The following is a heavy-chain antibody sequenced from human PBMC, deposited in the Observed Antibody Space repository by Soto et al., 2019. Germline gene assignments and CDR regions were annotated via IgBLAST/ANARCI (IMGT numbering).Heavy chain of an antibody. V-gene: IGHV3-21*01. J-gene: IGHJ5*02. D-gene: IGHD3-10*01. Sequence: EVQLVESGGGLVKPGGSLRLACTASGFTFSSYSMNWVRQAPGKGLEWVSSISSSSSYIYYADSVKGRFTISRDNAKNSLYLQMNSMRAEDTAVYYCARDTYYYGSGSYSPWGQGTLVTVSS. CDR2: ISSSSSYI. CDR1: GFTFSSYS. CDR3: ARDTYYYGSGSYSP.